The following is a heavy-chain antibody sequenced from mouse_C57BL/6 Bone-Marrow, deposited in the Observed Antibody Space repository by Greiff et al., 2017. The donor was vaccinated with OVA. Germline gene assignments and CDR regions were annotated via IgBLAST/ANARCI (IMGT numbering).Heavy chain of an antibody. CDR2: IYPGDGDT. CDR3: ARFGGQLRLRNYYAMDY. D-gene: IGHD3-2*02. J-gene: IGHJ4*01. CDR1: GYAFSSSW. V-gene: IGHV1-82*01. Sequence: QVQLQQSGPELVKPGASVKISCKASGYAFSSSWMNWVKQRPGKGLEWIGRIYPGDGDTNYNGKFKGKATLTADKSSSTAYMQLSSLTSEDSAVYFSARFGGQLRLRNYYAMDYWGQGTSVTVSS.